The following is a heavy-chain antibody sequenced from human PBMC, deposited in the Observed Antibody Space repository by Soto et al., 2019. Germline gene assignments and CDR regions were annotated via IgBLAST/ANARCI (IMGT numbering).Heavy chain of an antibody. Sequence: QITLKESGPTLVKPTQTLTLTCTFSGFSLSTSGVGVGWIRQPPGKALEWLALIYWDDDKRYSPSLRSRLTITKDTSNNQVVPTITNLDPVDTATYYCAHLAAAGNHDYWGQGTLVTVSS. CDR3: AHLAAAGNHDY. CDR1: GFSLSTSGVG. D-gene: IGHD6-13*01. J-gene: IGHJ4*02. CDR2: IYWDDDK. V-gene: IGHV2-5*02.